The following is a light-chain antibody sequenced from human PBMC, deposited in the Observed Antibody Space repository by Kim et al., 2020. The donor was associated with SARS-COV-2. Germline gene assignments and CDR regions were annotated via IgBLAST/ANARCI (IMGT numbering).Light chain of an antibody. CDR3: QLYDIAPFT. J-gene: IGKJ2*01. Sequence: SASLGDSVTITCRARQGITNFLAWYQQKPGHAPKVLIYEASTLQSGVPSRFSGSGSGTEFTLTISSLQPEDAATYYCQLYDIAPFTFGPGTKLEI. CDR1: QGITNF. V-gene: IGKV1-27*01. CDR2: EAS.